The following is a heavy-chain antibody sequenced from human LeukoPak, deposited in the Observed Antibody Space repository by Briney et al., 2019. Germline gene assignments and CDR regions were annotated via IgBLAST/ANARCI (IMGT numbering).Heavy chain of an antibody. CDR1: GGSFSGYY. CDR3: AGSNYDNWFDP. D-gene: IGHD3-10*01. J-gene: IGHJ5*02. Sequence: SETLSLTCAVYGGSFSGYYWSWIRQPPGKGLEWIGEINHSGSTNYNPSLKSRVTISVDTSKNQFSLKLSSVAAAGTAVYYCAGSNYDNWFDPWGQGTLVSVSS. CDR2: INHSGST. V-gene: IGHV4-34*01.